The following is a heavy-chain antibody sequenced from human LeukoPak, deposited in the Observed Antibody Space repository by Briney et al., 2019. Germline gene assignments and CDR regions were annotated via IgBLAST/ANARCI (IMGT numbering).Heavy chain of an antibody. J-gene: IGHJ6*03. CDR3: AKDTGWKEYYYYMHV. D-gene: IGHD1-1*01. Sequence: GGSLRLSCAASGFTFSSYAMSWVRQAPGKGLEWVSLIIGDGDSTYYADSVKGRFTISRDNSKNSLYLQMNSLRTEDTALYYCAKDTGWKEYYYYMHVWGKGTTVTVSS. CDR1: GFTFSSYA. V-gene: IGHV3-43*02. CDR2: IIGDGDST.